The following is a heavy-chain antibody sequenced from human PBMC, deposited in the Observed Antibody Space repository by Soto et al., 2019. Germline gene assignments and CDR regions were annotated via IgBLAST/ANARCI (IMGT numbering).Heavy chain of an antibody. D-gene: IGHD2-2*01. CDR2: IIPIFGKA. V-gene: IGHV1-69*01. CDR3: ERGKLATMPDL. CDR1: GGTFNSYA. Sequence: SENSDCQSSGGTFNSYASSWGPQAPGRGIEWMGGIIPIFGKANYEQKLQGRVTITADEYMSTAYMELRTLRSEDPASCYCERGKLATMPDLWDQRAPGIVSS. J-gene: IGHJ5*02.